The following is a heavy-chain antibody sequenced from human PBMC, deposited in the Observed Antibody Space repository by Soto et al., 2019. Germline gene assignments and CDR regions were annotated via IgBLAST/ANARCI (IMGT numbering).Heavy chain of an antibody. CDR3: ARPRYYYDSSGYYSGPGFDY. V-gene: IGHV1-69*06. CDR2: IIPIFGTA. J-gene: IGHJ4*02. CDR1: GGTFSSYA. Sequence: SGKVSCKASGGTFSSYAISWVRQATGQGLEWMGGIIPIFGTANYAQKFQGRVTITADKSTSTAYMELSSLRSEDTAVYYCARPRYYYDSSGYYSGPGFDYWGQGTLVTVSS. D-gene: IGHD3-22*01.